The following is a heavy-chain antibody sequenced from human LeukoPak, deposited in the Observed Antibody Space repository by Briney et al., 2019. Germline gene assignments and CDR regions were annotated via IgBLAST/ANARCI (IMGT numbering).Heavy chain of an antibody. D-gene: IGHD6-13*01. CDR3: AKDLYSSSWYFNLFDY. V-gene: IGHV3-30*02. J-gene: IGHJ4*02. CDR2: IRYDGSNK. Sequence: GGSLRLSCAASGFTFSSYGMHWVRQAPGKGLEWVAFIRYDGSNKYYADSVKGRFTISRDNSKNTLYLQMNSLRAEDTAVYYCAKDLYSSSWYFNLFDYRGQGTPVTVSS. CDR1: GFTFSSYG.